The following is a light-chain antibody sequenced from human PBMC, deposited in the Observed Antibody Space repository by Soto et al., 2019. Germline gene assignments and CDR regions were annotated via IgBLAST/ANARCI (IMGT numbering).Light chain of an antibody. CDR3: QQTYSTPLT. Sequence: DIQMTQSPSSLSASVGYRVTITCRASQSINNNLNWFQQKPGKAPKVLIYTASSLQGGVPSRFSGSGSGTDFALTISSLQPEDFATYYCQQTYSTPLTFGGGTKVEIK. J-gene: IGKJ4*01. CDR2: TAS. CDR1: QSINNN. V-gene: IGKV1-39*01.